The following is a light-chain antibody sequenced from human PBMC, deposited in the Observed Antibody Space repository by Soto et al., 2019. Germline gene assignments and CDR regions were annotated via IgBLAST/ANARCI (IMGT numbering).Light chain of an antibody. CDR3: QQYVSIPLT. V-gene: IGKV3-20*01. CDR1: QSFSSSP. J-gene: IGKJ4*01. CDR2: GAS. Sequence: EIVLTQSPGTLSLSPGERATLSCRASQSFSSSPLAWYQQKPGQAPRLLIYGASSRATGIPDRFSGSGSGTDFTLTISRLEPEDFAVYYCQQYVSIPLTFGGGTKVDI.